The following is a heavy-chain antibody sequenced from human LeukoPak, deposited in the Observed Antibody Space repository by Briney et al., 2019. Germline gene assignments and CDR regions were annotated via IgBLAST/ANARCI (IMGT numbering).Heavy chain of an antibody. Sequence: GASVKVSCKASGYTFTSYGISWVRQAPGQGLEWMGWISAYNGNTNYVQKLQGRVTMTTDTSTSTAYMELRSLRSDDTAVYYCARGFHGSGSYYYYGMDVWGQGTTVTVSS. V-gene: IGHV1-18*01. J-gene: IGHJ6*02. CDR2: ISAYNGNT. D-gene: IGHD3-10*01. CDR3: ARGFHGSGSYYYYGMDV. CDR1: GYTFTSYG.